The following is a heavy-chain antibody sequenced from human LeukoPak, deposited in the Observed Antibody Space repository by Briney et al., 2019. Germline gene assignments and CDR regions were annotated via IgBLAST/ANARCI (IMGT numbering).Heavy chain of an antibody. Sequence: ASVKVSCKASGYTFTSYYMHWVQQAPGQGLEWMGIINPSGGSTSYAQKFQGRVTMTRDTSTSTAYMELRSLRSDDTAVYYCARFRGSIVGALGYWGQGTLVTVSS. CDR3: ARFRGSIVGALGY. CDR1: GYTFTSYY. D-gene: IGHD1-26*01. J-gene: IGHJ4*02. CDR2: INPSGGST. V-gene: IGHV1-46*01.